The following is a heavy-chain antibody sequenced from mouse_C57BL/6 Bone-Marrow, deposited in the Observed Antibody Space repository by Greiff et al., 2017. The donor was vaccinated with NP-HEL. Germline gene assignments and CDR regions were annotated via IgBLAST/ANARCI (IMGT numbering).Heavy chain of an antibody. CDR1: GYAFTNYL. J-gene: IGHJ4*01. Sequence: QVQLQQSGAELVRPGTSVKVSCKASGYAFTNYLIEWVKQRPGQGLEWIGVINPGSGGTNYNEKFKGKATLTADKSSSTAYMQLSSLTSEDSAVYFCARDYYSNYYAMDYWGQGTSVTVSS. D-gene: IGHD2-5*01. CDR3: ARDYYSNYYAMDY. CDR2: INPGSGGT. V-gene: IGHV1-54*01.